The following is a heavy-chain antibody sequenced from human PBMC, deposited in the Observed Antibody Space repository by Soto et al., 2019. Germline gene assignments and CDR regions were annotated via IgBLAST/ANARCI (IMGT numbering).Heavy chain of an antibody. CDR3: ARQAGSSSWYLNPLPNYYYYGMDV. CDR2: IYYSGST. Sequence: SETLSLTCTVSGGSISSSSYYWGWIRQPPGKGLEWIGSIYYSGSTHYNPSLKSRVTISVDTSKNQFSLKLSSVTAADTAVYYCARQAGSSSWYLNPLPNYYYYGMDVWGQGTTVTVSS. J-gene: IGHJ6*02. CDR1: GGSISSSSYY. D-gene: IGHD6-13*01. V-gene: IGHV4-39*01.